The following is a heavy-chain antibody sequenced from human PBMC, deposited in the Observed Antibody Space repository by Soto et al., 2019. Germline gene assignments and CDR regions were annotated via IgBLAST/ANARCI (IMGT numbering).Heavy chain of an antibody. D-gene: IGHD3-10*01. CDR3: ATGLVISYSYDY. V-gene: IGHV1-24*01. CDR1: GYTLTELS. Sequence: ASVKVSCKVSGYTLTELSMHWVRQAPGKGLEWMGGFDPEDGETIYAQKFQGRVTMTEDTSTDTAYMELSSLRSEDTTVYYCATGLVISYSYDYRGKGTTVTVSS. J-gene: IGHJ4*02. CDR2: FDPEDGET.